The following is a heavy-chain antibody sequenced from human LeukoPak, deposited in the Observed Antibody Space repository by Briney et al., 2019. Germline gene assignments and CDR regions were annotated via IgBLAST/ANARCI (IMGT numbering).Heavy chain of an antibody. Sequence: GASVKVSCKASGYTFTNYDFNWVRQATGQGLEWMGWMNPSSGSTGSAQKFQGRVTMTRNASISTAYMELSSLRSDDTAVYYCARAASWNDGDAFDIWGQGTVVTVSS. V-gene: IGHV1-8*01. CDR3: ARAASWNDGDAFDI. J-gene: IGHJ3*02. CDR2: MNPSSGST. CDR1: GYTFTNYD. D-gene: IGHD1-1*01.